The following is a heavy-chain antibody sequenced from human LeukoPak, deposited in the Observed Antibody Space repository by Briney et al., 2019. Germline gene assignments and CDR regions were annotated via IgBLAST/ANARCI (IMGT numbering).Heavy chain of an antibody. CDR2: ISGSGGST. CDR3: AKNYDFWSAYLNY. Sequence: GGSPRLSCAASGFTFSSYAMSWVRQAPGKGLEWVSAISGSGGSTNYADSVKGRFTISRDNSKNTLYLQMNSLRAEDTALYYCAKNYDFWSAYLNYWGQGTLVTVSS. D-gene: IGHD3-3*01. CDR1: GFTFSSYA. J-gene: IGHJ4*02. V-gene: IGHV3-23*01.